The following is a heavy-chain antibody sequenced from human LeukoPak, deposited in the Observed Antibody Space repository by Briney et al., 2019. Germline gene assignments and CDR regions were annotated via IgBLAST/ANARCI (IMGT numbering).Heavy chain of an antibody. V-gene: IGHV1-18*01. J-gene: IGHJ4*02. CDR2: ISGDTGNT. D-gene: IGHD6-13*01. CDR3: ARDDSSLSDY. CDR1: GYICFRLG. Sequence: ASVKVFYNASGYICFRLGISWVRQAPGQALEWMGWISGDTGNTNYAQKLQGRVTMTTDTSTSTAYMELRSLRSDDTAVYYCARDDSSLSDYWGQGTLVTVSS.